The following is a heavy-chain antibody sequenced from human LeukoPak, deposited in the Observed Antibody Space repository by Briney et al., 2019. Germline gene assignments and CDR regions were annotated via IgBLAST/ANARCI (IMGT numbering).Heavy chain of an antibody. CDR2: IIPIFGTA. J-gene: IGHJ6*03. CDR1: GGTFSSYA. Sequence: SVKVSCKASGGTFSSYAISWVRQAPGQGLEWMGGIIPIFGTANYAQKFQGRVTITADKSTSTAYMELSSLRSEDTAVYYCARVVGLTGYSSSWYSGYYYYMDVWGKGTTV. CDR3: ARVVGLTGYSSSWYSGYYYYMDV. D-gene: IGHD6-13*01. V-gene: IGHV1-69*06.